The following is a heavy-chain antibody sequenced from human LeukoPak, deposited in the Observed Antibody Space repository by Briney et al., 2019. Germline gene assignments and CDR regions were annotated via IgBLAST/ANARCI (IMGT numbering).Heavy chain of an antibody. CDR2: IYSGGST. J-gene: IGHJ6*03. D-gene: IGHD2-15*01. CDR1: GFTVSSDS. V-gene: IGHV3-53*05. Sequence: GGSLRLSCTVSGFTVSSDSMSWVRQAPGKGLEWVSFIYSGGSTHYADSVKGRFTISRDNSKNTLYLQMNSLRAEDTAVYYCARRGGYCSGGSCSLTYYYYYYMDVWGKGTTVTVSS. CDR3: ARRGGYCSGGSCSLTYYYYYYMDV.